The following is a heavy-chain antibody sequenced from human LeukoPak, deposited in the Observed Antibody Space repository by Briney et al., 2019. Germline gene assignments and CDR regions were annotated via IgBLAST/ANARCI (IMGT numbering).Heavy chain of an antibody. Sequence: SGGSLRLSCAASGFTFSSYAMTWVRQAPGKGLEWVSAIGGSGGGTYYADSVKGRFTISRDNSKNTLYLQMNSLRAEDTAVYYCAKGIGAASDYWGQGTLVTVSS. CDR1: GFTFSSYA. CDR2: IGGSGGGT. D-gene: IGHD6-13*01. V-gene: IGHV3-23*01. J-gene: IGHJ4*02. CDR3: AKGIGAASDY.